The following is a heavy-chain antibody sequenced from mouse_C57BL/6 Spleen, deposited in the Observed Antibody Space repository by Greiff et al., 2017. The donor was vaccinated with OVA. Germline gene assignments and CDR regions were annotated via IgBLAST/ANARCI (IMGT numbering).Heavy chain of an antibody. CDR1: GYTFTSYW. CDR3: ARGMVTTGYWYFDV. CDR2: IDPSDSET. D-gene: IGHD2-2*01. V-gene: IGHV1-52*01. J-gene: IGHJ1*03. Sequence: VQLQQPGAELVRPGSSVKLSCKASGYTFTSYWMHWVKQRPIQGLEWIGNIDPSDSETHYNQKFKNKATLTVDKSSSTAYMQLSSLTSEDSAVYYCARGMVTTGYWYFDVWGTGTTVTVSS.